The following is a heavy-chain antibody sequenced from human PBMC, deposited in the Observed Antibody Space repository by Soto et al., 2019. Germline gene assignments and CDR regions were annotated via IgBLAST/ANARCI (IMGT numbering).Heavy chain of an antibody. Sequence: SETLSLTCTVSGGSISSGGYYWSWIRQHPGKGLEWIGYIYYSGSTYYNPSLKSRVTISVDTSKNQFSLKLSSVTAADTAVYYCARAQGVTMVRGVIPYFDYWGQGTLVTVSS. D-gene: IGHD3-10*01. CDR1: GGSISSGGYY. J-gene: IGHJ4*02. V-gene: IGHV4-31*03. CDR2: IYYSGST. CDR3: ARAQGVTMVRGVIPYFDY.